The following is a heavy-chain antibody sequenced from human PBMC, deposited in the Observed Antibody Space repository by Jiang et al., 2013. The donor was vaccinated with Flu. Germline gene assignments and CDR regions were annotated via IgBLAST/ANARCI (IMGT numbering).Heavy chain of an antibody. J-gene: IGHJ4*02. V-gene: IGHV1-18*04. CDR1: GYTFTKYG. CDR3: ARVFYDSSGYYYIYFDY. CDR2: ISANNGNT. D-gene: IGHD3-22*01. Sequence: GAEVKKPGASVKVSCKASGYTFTKYGISWVRQAPGQGLEWMGWISANNGNTNYAQKLQGRVTVTTDTSTTTAYMELRSLRSDDTAVYFCARVFYDSSGYYYIYFDYWGQGTLVTVSS.